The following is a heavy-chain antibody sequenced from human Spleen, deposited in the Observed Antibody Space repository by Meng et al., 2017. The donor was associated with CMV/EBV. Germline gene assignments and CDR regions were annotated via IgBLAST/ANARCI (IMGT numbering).Heavy chain of an antibody. CDR1: GFTFSNHA. CDR2: ISDDGMNK. J-gene: IGHJ1*01. D-gene: IGHD3-22*01. Sequence: GGSLRLSCTASGFTFSNHAMHWVRQAPGKGVEWVAVISDDGMNKVYADTGKGRFSISRDNSKNTVYLQMNSLRAEDTGMFYCARDRTYYFASSAWRGAPQRAEYFQYWGQGTPVTVSS. CDR3: ARDRTYYFASSAWRGAPQRAEYFQY. V-gene: IGHV3-30*01.